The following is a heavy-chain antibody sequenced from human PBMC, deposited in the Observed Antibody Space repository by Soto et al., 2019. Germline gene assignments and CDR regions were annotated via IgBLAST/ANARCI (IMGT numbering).Heavy chain of an antibody. CDR1: GGTFSSYA. D-gene: IGHD3-9*01. Sequence: SCKASGGTFSSYAIRGVRQAPGQGLEWMGGIIPIFGTANYAQKFQGRVTITADESTSTAYMELSSLRSEDTAVYYCASQYYDILTSLLWGQGTLVTVSS. CDR2: IIPIFGTA. CDR3: ASQYYDILTSLL. V-gene: IGHV1-69*01. J-gene: IGHJ4*02.